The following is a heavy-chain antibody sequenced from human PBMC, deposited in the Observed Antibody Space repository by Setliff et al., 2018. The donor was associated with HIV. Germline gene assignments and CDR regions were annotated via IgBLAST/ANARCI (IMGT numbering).Heavy chain of an antibody. CDR1: GGSISRNYY. V-gene: IGHV4-59*01. D-gene: IGHD3-22*01. CDR2: FHYSGSA. CDR3: ARVLDYYDSSPYYFDY. Sequence: SETLSLTCNVSGGSISRNYYWGRIRQPPDKGLEWIGSFHYSGSANYTPSLKSRVTISLDTSKSQFSLKLSSVTAADTAMYYCARVLDYYDSSPYYFDYWGQGTLVTVSS. J-gene: IGHJ4*02.